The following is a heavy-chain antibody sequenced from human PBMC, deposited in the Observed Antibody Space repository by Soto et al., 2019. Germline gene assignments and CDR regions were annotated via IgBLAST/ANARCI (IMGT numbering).Heavy chain of an antibody. V-gene: IGHV3-21*01. Sequence: EVQLVESGGGLVRPGGSLRLSCAASGFTFSRYRMNWVRQAPGKGLEWVSSISSTTNYIYYADPMKGRFTVSRDNAKNSVYLDMNSLRAEDTAVYYCERESEDLTSNFDYWGQGTLVTVSS. CDR3: ERESEDLTSNFDY. CDR1: GFTFSRYR. J-gene: IGHJ4*02. CDR2: ISSTTNYI.